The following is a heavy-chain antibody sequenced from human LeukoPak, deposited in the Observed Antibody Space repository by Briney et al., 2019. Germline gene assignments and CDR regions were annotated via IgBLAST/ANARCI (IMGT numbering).Heavy chain of an antibody. CDR1: GGSVTSTNW. Sequence: PSETLSLTCDVSGGSVTSTNWWTWVRQPPGKVLEWIGEVHLDGRTNYNPSLKSRLIMSVDLPDNHISLKLTSVTAADTAVYYCAREGGFYRPLDYSGQGTLVTVSS. CDR2: VHLDGRT. V-gene: IGHV4-4*02. D-gene: IGHD3-3*01. CDR3: AREGGFYRPLDY. J-gene: IGHJ4*02.